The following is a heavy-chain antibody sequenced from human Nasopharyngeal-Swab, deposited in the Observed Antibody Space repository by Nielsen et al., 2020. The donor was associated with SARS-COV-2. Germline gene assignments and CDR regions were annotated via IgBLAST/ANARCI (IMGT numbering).Heavy chain of an antibody. CDR2: IYHSGST. J-gene: IGHJ4*02. V-gene: IGHV4-4*02. D-gene: IGHD6-19*01. CDR3: ARANPEPSTSSGWYGRLVHYFDY. Sequence: VRQAPGKGLEWIGEIYHSGSTNYNPSLKSRVTISVDKSKNRFSLKLSSVTAADTAVYYCARANPEPSTSSGWYGRLVHYFDYWGQGTLVTVSS.